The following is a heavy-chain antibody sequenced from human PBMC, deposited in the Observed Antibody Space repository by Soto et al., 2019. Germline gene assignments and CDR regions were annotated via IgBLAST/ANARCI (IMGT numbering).Heavy chain of an antibody. CDR2: ISSDGNNK. D-gene: IGHD3-22*01. J-gene: IGHJ4*01. V-gene: IGHV3-30*03. CDR1: GFTFSSYG. CDR3: ARDDYPHYVDSSGYHFYY. Sequence: PGGSLRLSCAASGFTFSSYGMHWVRQAPGKGLEWVTVISSDGNNKYYSDSVKGRFTVSRDNPKNLLYLQMNSLRAEDTAVYYCARDDYPHYVDSSGYHFYYWVHGA.